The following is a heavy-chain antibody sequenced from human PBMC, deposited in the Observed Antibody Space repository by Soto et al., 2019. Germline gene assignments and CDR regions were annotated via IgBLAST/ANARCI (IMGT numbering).Heavy chain of an antibody. CDR3: ARDLVGAMAEAY. J-gene: IGHJ4*02. V-gene: IGHV3-11*01. D-gene: IGHD1-26*01. Sequence: QVQLVESGGGLVKPGGSLRLSCAASGFTFSDYYMSWIRQAPGKGVEWVSYISSSGSTIYYADSVKGRFTISRDNAKNSLSRQMTSLRAEDAAVYYCARDLVGAMAEAYWGQGTLVTVSS. CDR2: ISSSGSTI. CDR1: GFTFSDYY.